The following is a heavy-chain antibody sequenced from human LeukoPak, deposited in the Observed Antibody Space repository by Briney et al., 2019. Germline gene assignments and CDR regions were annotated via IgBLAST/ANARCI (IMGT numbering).Heavy chain of an antibody. CDR2: ISSSSSTI. J-gene: IGHJ3*02. CDR3: ARVYTDNGDYRDAFDI. D-gene: IGHD4-17*01. V-gene: IGHV3-48*02. Sequence: GGSLRLSCAASGSTFSSYSMNWFRQAPGKGLEWVSYISSSSSTIYYADSVKGRFTISRDNAKNSLYLQMNSLRDEDTAVYYCARVYTDNGDYRDAFDIWGQETMVTVSS. CDR1: GSTFSSYS.